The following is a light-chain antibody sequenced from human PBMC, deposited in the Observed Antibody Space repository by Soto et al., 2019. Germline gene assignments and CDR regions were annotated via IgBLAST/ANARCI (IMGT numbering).Light chain of an antibody. J-gene: IGKJ5*01. Sequence: ELVFTQYPGTLSLSPGDRAALSCRASQSVSSSYLAWYQQKPGQAPRLLIYRASTRATGIPARFSGSGSGTEFTLTISSLQTEDVAVYYCQQYNNWPPITFGQGTRLEIK. CDR3: QQYNNWPPIT. CDR2: RAS. V-gene: IGKV3D-15*01. CDR1: QSVSSSY.